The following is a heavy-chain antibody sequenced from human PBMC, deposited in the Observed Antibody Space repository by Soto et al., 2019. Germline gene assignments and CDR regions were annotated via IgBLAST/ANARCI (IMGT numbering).Heavy chain of an antibody. CDR3: ARYIPGVRYYGMDV. V-gene: IGHV3-48*01. J-gene: IGHJ6*02. CDR1: GFTFGSYS. CDR2: ILSSSGVI. Sequence: GGSLILSCAASGFTFGSYSMNWVRQAPGKGLEWVSFILSSSGVIYYADSVKGRFTISRDNAKNSLYLQMYSLRAEDTAVYYCARYIPGVRYYGMDVWGQGTTVTVSS. D-gene: IGHD2-2*01.